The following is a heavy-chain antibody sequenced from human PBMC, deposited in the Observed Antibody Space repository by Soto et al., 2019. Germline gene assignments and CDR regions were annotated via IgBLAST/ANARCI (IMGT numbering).Heavy chain of an antibody. CDR3: ARGGWEGRRHYDFWSGYSGVGGMDV. D-gene: IGHD3-3*01. J-gene: IGHJ6*02. CDR2: IYYSGST. CDR1: GGSVSSGSYY. Sequence: NPSETLSLTCTVSGGSVSSGSYYWSWIRQPPGKGLEWIGYIYYSGSTNYNPSLKSRVTISVDTSKNQFSLKLSSVTAADTAVYYCARGGWEGRRHYDFWSGYSGVGGMDVWGQGTTVTVSS. V-gene: IGHV4-61*01.